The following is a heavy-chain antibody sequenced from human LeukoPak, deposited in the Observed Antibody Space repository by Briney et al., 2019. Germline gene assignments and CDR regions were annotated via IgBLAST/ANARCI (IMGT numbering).Heavy chain of an antibody. D-gene: IGHD2-21*01. Sequence: PSETLSLTCAVYGGSFNDYYWNWIRQPPGKGLEWIGEINLRGSTTYNPSLKSRVTISLDESKNQFSLKLSSVTAADTAMYYCAGGTCGGECYHGWFDPWGQGTLVTVSS. CDR2: INLRGST. CDR3: AGGTCGGECYHGWFDP. J-gene: IGHJ5*02. V-gene: IGHV4-34*01. CDR1: GGSFNDYY.